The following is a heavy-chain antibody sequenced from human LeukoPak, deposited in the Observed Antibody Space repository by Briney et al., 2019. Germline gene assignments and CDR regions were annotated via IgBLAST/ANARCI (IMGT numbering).Heavy chain of an antibody. CDR2: ISYDGSNK. CDR1: GFTFSSYA. Sequence: GGSLRLSCAASGFTFSSYAMHWVRQAPGKGLEWVAVISYDGSNKYYADSVKGRFTISRDNFRNTLYLQINSLRAEDTAVYFCAKESPHFGYWGQGTLVTVSS. J-gene: IGHJ4*02. CDR3: AKESPHFGY. V-gene: IGHV3-30*04.